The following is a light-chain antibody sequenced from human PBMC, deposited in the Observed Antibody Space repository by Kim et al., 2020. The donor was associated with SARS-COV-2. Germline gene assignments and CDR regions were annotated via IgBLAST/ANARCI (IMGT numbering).Light chain of an antibody. CDR1: QDISNY. J-gene: IGKJ1*01. V-gene: IGKV1-27*01. CDR3: QKYDSVPRT. Sequence: DIQMTQSPSSLSASVGDRVTITCRASQDISNYLAWYQQKPGKVPKLLIYAASSLQSGVPSRFGGSGSGTDFTLTITSLQPEDVATYYCQKYDSVPRTFGPGTKVEIK. CDR2: AAS.